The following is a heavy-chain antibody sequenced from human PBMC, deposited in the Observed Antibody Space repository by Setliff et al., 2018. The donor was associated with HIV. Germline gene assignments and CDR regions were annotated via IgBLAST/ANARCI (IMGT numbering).Heavy chain of an antibody. D-gene: IGHD6-13*01. CDR3: ATDPGYSSTWYSESFQH. CDR2: INTNTGNP. V-gene: IGHV7-4-1*02. CDR1: GYTFTSYA. Sequence: ASVKVSCKASGYTFTSYAMNWVRQAPGQGLEWMGWINTNTGNPTYAQGFTGRFVFSLDTSVSTAYLQISSLKADDTAMYYCATDPGYSSTWYSESFQHWGQGTVVTVS. J-gene: IGHJ1*01.